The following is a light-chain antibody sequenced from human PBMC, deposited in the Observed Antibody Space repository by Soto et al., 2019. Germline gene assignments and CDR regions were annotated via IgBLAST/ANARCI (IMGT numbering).Light chain of an antibody. CDR2: AVF. J-gene: IGKJ4*01. V-gene: IGKV1-9*01. CDR3: QQLDSYPLT. CDR1: QDIRHF. Sequence: DIQLTQSPSFLSPSIGESVTITCRASQDIRHFLAWFQPTPGREHKLRSDAVFNLQSGVPSRFSGIGSGAEFTLTISSLQPEDFATYYCQQLDSYPLTFGGGTKVDI.